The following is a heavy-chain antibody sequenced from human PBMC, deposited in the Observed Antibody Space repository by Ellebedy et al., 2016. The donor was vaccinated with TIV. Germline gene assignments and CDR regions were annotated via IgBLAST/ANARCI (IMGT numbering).Heavy chain of an antibody. V-gene: IGHV3-53*01. CDR2: IYSGGNT. CDR1: GFTVSNNY. Sequence: PGGSLRLSCVASGFTVSNNYMSWVRQLPGKGLEWVSIIYSGGNTYYADSVKGRFTISRDNSKNTLYLQMNSLRAEDTAVYYCARAGGYDLLAGDYWGQGTLVTVSS. J-gene: IGHJ4*02. D-gene: IGHD5-12*01. CDR3: ARAGGYDLLAGDY.